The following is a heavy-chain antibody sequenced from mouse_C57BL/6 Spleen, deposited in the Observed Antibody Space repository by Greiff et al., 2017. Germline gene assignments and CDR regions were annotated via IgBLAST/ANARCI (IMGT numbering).Heavy chain of an antibody. Sequence: QVQLQQPGAELVKPGASVKLSCKASGYTFTSYWMHWVKQRPGQGLEWIGMIHPNSGSTNYNEKFKSKATLTADKSSSTAYMQLSSLTSEDSAVYYCARGSHYYAMDYWGQGTSVTVSS. V-gene: IGHV1-64*01. J-gene: IGHJ4*01. CDR3: ARGSHYYAMDY. CDR1: GYTFTSYW. CDR2: IHPNSGST.